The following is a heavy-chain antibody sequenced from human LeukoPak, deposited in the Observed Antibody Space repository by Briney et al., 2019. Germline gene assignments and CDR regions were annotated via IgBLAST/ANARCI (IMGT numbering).Heavy chain of an antibody. CDR3: ARNWAMLDY. CDR1: GFIFSSSW. J-gene: IGHJ4*02. CDR2: IGEDRNEK. D-gene: IGHD2-2*01. Sequence: GGSLRLSCAPSGFIFSSSWMKWVRQAPGEGREWVVNIGEDRNEKYYVDSVKGRFTISRDNAKNSLYLQMNSLRVEDTAVYYCARNWAMLDYWGQGILVTVSS. V-gene: IGHV3-7*04.